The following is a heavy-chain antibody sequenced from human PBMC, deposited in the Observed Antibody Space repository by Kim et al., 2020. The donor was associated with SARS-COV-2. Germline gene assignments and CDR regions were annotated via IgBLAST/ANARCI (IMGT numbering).Heavy chain of an antibody. CDR1: GFTFSDLF. CDR2: SKDKVYGYTT. V-gene: IGHV3-72*01. D-gene: IGHD3-10*01. CDR3: ATIRGVMGY. J-gene: IGHJ4*02. Sequence: GGSLRLSYAISGFTFSDLFVDWVRQAPGKGLEWIGRSKDKVYGYTTEYAASVRGRFTISRDDSNNSLFLQMNSLKTEDTAVYYCATIRGVMGYWGQGTLVTVSS.